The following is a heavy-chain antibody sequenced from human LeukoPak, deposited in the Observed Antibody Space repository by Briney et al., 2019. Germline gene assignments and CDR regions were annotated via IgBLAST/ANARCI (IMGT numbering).Heavy chain of an antibody. D-gene: IGHD3-3*01. J-gene: IGHJ4*02. CDR2: IYPGDSDT. V-gene: IGHV5-51*01. Sequence: GESLKISCKGSGYSFTSYWIVWVRQMPGKGLEWMGVIYPGDSDTRYSPSFQGQVTISAHRPVSTAFLHESGLVASGSPLYECARQGFWSGYDVGNWGQGTLVTVSS. CDR3: ARQGFWSGYDVGN. CDR1: GYSFTSYW.